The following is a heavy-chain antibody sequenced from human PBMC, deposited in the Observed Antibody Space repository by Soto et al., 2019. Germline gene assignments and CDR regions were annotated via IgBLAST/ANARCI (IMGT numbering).Heavy chain of an antibody. J-gene: IGHJ4*02. CDR1: GYTFTSYG. D-gene: IGHD6-13*01. V-gene: IGHV1-18*01. CDR3: ARLNGYSSSWSFHFDY. Sequence: ASVKVSCKASGYTFTSYGISWVRQAPGQGLEWMGWISAYNGNTNYAQKFQGRVTMTTDTSTSTAYMELRSLRSDDTAVYYCARLNGYSSSWSFHFDYWGQGTLVTVSS. CDR2: ISAYNGNT.